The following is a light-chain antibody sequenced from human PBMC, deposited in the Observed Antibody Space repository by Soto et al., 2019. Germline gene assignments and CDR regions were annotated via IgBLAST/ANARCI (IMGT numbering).Light chain of an antibody. CDR3: QHYYSSPIT. CDR1: QSVLYTSNNKNY. CDR2: WAS. Sequence: IVMTQSPDSLAVSLGERATINCKSSQSVLYTSNNKNYLAWYQHKPGQPPKLLISWASSRESGVPDRFSGSGSGTDFTLTISSLQAEDVAVYYCQHYYSSPITFGPGTKVDIK. V-gene: IGKV4-1*01. J-gene: IGKJ3*01.